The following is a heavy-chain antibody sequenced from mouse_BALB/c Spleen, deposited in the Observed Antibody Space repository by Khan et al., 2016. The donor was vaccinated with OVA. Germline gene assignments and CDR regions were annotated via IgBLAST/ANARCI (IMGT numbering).Heavy chain of an antibody. CDR2: ISSGDTT. CDR3: AREYWFAY. V-gene: IGHV5-6-5*01. CDR1: GFTFSNYG. J-gene: IGHJ3*01. Sequence: EVELVESGGGLVKPGGSLKLSCAASGFTFSNYGVSWVRQTPEKRLEWVASISSGDTTYYPDSVKGRFTISRDNARNILYLQLSSLRSEDTAMYYCAREYWFAYWGQGTLVTVSA.